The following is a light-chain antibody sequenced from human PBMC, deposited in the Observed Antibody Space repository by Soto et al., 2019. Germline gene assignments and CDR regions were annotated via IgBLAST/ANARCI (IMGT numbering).Light chain of an antibody. CDR2: DAS. CDR3: QQYDNLPLT. J-gene: IGKJ4*01. V-gene: IGKV1-33*01. CDR1: QDISNY. Sequence: DMQMTQSPSSLSASVGDRVTITGEASQDISNYLHWYQKKPGKAPKLLIYDASNLETGVPSRFSGSGSGTDFTFTISSLQPEDIATYYCQQYDNLPLTVGRGTNAYIK.